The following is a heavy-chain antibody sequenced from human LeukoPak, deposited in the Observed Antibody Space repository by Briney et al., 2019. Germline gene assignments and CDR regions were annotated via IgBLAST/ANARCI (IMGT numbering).Heavy chain of an antibody. V-gene: IGHV3-23*01. CDR3: AKELYGDYVVTPS. J-gene: IGHJ4*02. D-gene: IGHD4-17*01. CDR2: ISGSGGST. Sequence: GGSLRLSCAASGFTFTSYAMSCVRQSPGKGLEWVSAISGSGGSTYYADSVKGRFTISRDNSKNTLYLQMNSLRAEDTAVYYYAKELYGDYVVTPSWGQGTLVTVSS. CDR1: GFTFTSYA.